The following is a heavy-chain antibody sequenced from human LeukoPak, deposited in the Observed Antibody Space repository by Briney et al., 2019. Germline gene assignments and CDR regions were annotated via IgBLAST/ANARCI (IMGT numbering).Heavy chain of an antibody. CDR1: GFTFSSYA. V-gene: IGHV3-30-3*01. J-gene: IGHJ6*02. CDR3: VLPYYDFWSGRANYGMDV. D-gene: IGHD3-3*01. Sequence: PGRSLRLSCAASGFTFSSYAMHWVRQAPGKGLEWVAVISYDGSNKCYADSVKGRFTISRDNSKNTLYLQMNSLRAEDTAVYYCVLPYYDFWSGRANYGMDVWGQGTTVTVSS. CDR2: ISYDGSNK.